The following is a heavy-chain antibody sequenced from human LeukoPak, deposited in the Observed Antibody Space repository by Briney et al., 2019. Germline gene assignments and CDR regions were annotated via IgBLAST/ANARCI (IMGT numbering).Heavy chain of an antibody. D-gene: IGHD4-23*01. J-gene: IGHJ4*02. V-gene: IGHV4-38-2*02. CDR2: IYHSGST. CDR1: DYSISSSYY. CDR3: ARAFYGGNIDY. Sequence: SETLSLTCTVSDYSISSSYYWGWIRQPPGKGLEWFGIIYHSGSTYYNPSLKSRVTISVDTSKNQFSLKLSSVTAADTAVYYCARAFYGGNIDYWGQGTLVTVSS.